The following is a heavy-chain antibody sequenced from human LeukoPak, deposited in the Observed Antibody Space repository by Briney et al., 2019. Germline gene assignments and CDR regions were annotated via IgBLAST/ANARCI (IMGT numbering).Heavy chain of an antibody. CDR1: GGSVSSTTYY. CDR2: INYSGST. V-gene: IGHV4-39*01. Sequence: SETLSLTCTVSGGSVSSTTYYWSWIRQPPGKGLEWIVSINYSGSTYYNPSLKSRVTISVDTSENQFSLKLSSVTAADTAVYYCARYVVYGSGKYYFDYWGQGTLVTVSS. J-gene: IGHJ4*02. D-gene: IGHD3-10*01. CDR3: ARYVVYGSGKYYFDY.